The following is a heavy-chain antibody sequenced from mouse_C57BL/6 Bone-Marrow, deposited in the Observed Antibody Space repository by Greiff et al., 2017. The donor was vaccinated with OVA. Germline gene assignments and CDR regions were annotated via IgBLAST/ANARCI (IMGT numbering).Heavy chain of an antibody. CDR3: ARHEWFAY. CDR2: ISSGGSYT. CDR1: GFTFSSYG. J-gene: IGHJ3*01. Sequence: VQLKESGGDLVKPGGSLKLSCAASGFTFSSYGMSWVRQTPDKRLEWVATISSGGSYTYYPDSVKGRFTITRDNAKNTLYLQMSSLKSEDTAMYYCARHEWFAYWGQGTLVTVSA. V-gene: IGHV5-6*01.